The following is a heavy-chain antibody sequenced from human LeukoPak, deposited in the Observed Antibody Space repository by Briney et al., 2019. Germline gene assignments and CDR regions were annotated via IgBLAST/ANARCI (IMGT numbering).Heavy chain of an antibody. D-gene: IGHD6-13*01. V-gene: IGHV3-30*18. CDR2: ISYDGSNK. Sequence: PGGSLRLSCAASGFTFSSYGMHWVRQAPGKGLEWVAVISYDGSNKYYADSVKGRFTISRDNSKNTLYLQMNSLRAEDTAVYYCANDIAAAGFPIYCLDGWGQGTTVTVSS. CDR3: ANDIAAAGFPIYCLDG. CDR1: GFTFSSYG. J-gene: IGHJ6*02.